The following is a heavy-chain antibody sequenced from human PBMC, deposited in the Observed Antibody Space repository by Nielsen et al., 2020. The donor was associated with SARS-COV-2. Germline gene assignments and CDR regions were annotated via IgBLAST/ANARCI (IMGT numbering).Heavy chain of an antibody. V-gene: IGHV3-23*01. CDR1: GFTFNTYA. CDR2: ISAGCRI. D-gene: IGHD6-19*01. J-gene: IGHJ4*02. Sequence: GESLKISCTAFGFTFNTYAMAWVRQAPGKGLDWVSSISAGCRIYFADSVKGRFTISSDNSENTLFLQMNRLGADDTAIYYCAKDGTRYSSGWAPRGGYFDNWGQGTLVTVSS. CDR3: AKDGTRYSSGWAPRGGYFDN.